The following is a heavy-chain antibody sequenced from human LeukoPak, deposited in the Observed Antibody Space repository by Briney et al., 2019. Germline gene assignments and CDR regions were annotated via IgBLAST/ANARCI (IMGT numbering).Heavy chain of an antibody. J-gene: IGHJ4*02. V-gene: IGHV3-23*01. Sequence: PGGSLRLSCAASGFTFSSYAMSWIRHAPGEGLEWVSAISDSGGTTYYADSVKGRFTISRDNSKNTLYLQMNSLRGEDSALYYCASCVAVPGLPDYWGQGTLVTVSS. CDR1: GFTFSSYA. CDR3: ASCVAVPGLPDY. CDR2: ISDSGGTT. D-gene: IGHD6-19*01.